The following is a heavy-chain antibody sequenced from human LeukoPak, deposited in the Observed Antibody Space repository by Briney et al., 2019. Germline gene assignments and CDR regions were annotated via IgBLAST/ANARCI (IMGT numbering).Heavy chain of an antibody. CDR3: ARDGGYSSGWLDY. Sequence: GGSLRLSCAASGFTFSNYAMHWVRQAPGKGLEWVAVISYDGSNKYHADSVKGRFTISRDNSKNTLYLQMNSLRAEDTAVYYCARDGGYSSGWLDYWGQGTLVTVSS. D-gene: IGHD6-19*01. CDR2: ISYDGSNK. J-gene: IGHJ4*02. CDR1: GFTFSNYA. V-gene: IGHV3-30*04.